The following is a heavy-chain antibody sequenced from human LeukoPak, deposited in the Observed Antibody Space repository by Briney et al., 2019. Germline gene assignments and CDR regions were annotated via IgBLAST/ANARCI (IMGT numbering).Heavy chain of an antibody. CDR1: GATFSSYA. CDR2: ITPTLDLA. D-gene: IGHD6-6*01. Sequence: GSSVKVSCKSSGATFSSYAISWVRQAPGQGLEWVGRITPTLDLAFYAQKFRGRVTLTADRSTSTAYLELTGLRSNDTAVYYCARPGVAARPDEFGYWGQGTRATVSS. CDR3: ARPGVAARPDEFGY. J-gene: IGHJ4*02. V-gene: IGHV1-69*10.